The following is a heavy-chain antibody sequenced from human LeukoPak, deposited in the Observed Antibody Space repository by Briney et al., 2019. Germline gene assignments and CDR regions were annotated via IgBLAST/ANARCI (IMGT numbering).Heavy chain of an antibody. CDR3: ARRTVLLWFGEIRDAFDI. CDR2: IYYSGSA. J-gene: IGHJ3*02. Sequence: SETLSLTCTVSGVSISSSNSYWGWIRQPPGKGLEWIGSIYYSGSAYYNPSLKSRVTISVDTSKTQFSLKLSSVTAADTAVYYCARRTVLLWFGEIRDAFDIWGQGTMVTVSS. D-gene: IGHD3-10*01. CDR1: GVSISSSNSY. V-gene: IGHV4-39*01.